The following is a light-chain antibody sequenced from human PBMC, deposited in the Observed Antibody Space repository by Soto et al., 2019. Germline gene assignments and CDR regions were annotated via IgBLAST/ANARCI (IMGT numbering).Light chain of an antibody. CDR3: HQRSNWPVA. CDR1: QSVSSY. Sequence: EIVLTQSPATLSLSPGERATLSCRASQSVSSYLAWYQQKPGQAPRLLIYDASNRATGIPARFSGRGSGTDFTLTISSLEPEDFAVYYCHQRSNWPVAFGGGTKVEIK. V-gene: IGKV3-11*01. CDR2: DAS. J-gene: IGKJ4*01.